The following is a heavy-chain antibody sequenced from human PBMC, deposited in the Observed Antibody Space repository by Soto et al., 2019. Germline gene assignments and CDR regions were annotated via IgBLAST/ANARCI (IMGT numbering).Heavy chain of an antibody. CDR2: INHSGST. CDR3: ARAGFFCSGGSCYNFDY. J-gene: IGHJ4*02. Sequence: PSETLSLTCAVYGGSFSGYYWSWIRQPPGKGLEWIGEINHSGSTNYNPSLKSRVTISVDTSKNQFSLKLSSVTAADTAVYYCARAGFFCSGGSCYNFDYWGQGTLVTVSS. V-gene: IGHV4-34*01. D-gene: IGHD2-15*01. CDR1: GGSFSGYY.